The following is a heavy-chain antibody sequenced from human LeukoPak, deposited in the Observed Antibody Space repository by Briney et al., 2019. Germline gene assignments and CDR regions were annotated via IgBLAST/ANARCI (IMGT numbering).Heavy chain of an antibody. CDR3: GRGRRACSSTTCYSWFDP. V-gene: IGHV3-33*01. Sequence: PGGSLRLSCAASGFTFSSYGMHWVRQAPGKGLEWVARIWHDGSNEYHADSVKGRFTISRDNSKNTLYLQMNSLRAEDTAVYFCGRGRRACSSTTCYSWFDPWGQGTLVTVSS. CDR2: IWHDGSNE. CDR1: GFTFSSYG. D-gene: IGHD2-2*01. J-gene: IGHJ5*02.